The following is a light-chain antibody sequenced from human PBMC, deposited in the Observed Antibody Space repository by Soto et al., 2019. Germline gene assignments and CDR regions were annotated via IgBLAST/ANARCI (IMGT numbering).Light chain of an antibody. V-gene: IGLV6-57*03. J-gene: IGLJ2*01. CDR3: QSYDSSSLV. CDR1: SGSIVSNY. CDR2: DDN. Sequence: NFMLTQPNSVSESPGKTVTISCTRSSGSIVSNYVQWFQQRPGSAPTTVIYDDNQRPSGVPDRFSGSIDSSSNSASLTISGLKTEDEADYYCQSYDSSSLVFGGGTKLTVL.